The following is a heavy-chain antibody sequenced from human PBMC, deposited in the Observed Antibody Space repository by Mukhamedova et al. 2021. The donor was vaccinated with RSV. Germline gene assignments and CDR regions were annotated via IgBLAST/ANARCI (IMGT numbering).Heavy chain of an antibody. V-gene: IGHV3-49*02. D-gene: IGHD4/OR15-4a*01. Sequence: EYAASVEGRFTISRDDSKSIAYLQMNSLKTEDTAVYFCTRSSAQFAKFDYWGQGTLVTVSS. CDR3: TRSSAQFAKFDY. J-gene: IGHJ4*02.